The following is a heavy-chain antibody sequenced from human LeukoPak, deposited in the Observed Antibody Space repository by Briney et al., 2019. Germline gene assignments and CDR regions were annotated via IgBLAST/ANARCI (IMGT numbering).Heavy chain of an antibody. D-gene: IGHD3/OR15-3a*01. Sequence: SETLSLTCTVSGGSISSYYWSWIRQPPGKGLEWIGYIYYSGSTNYNPFLRSRVTISVDTSKNQFSLKLSSVTAADTAVYYCASGLGSFIMWFDPWGQGTLVTVSS. J-gene: IGHJ5*02. CDR3: ASGLGSFIMWFDP. V-gene: IGHV4-59*01. CDR1: GGSISSYY. CDR2: IYYSGST.